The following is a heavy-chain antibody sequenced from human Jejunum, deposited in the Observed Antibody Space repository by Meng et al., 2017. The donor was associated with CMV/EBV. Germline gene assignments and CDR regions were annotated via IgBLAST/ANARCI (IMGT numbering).Heavy chain of an antibody. CDR2: ISQKGRT. J-gene: IGHJ5*02. D-gene: IGHD5-24*01. V-gene: IGHV4-34*01. Sequence: AGSGEGFSGNFGRWNRQPQGKGLGWIGEISQKGRTNCNPTLKGRVAISVDTSKNQFSLRLDSVTATNTAVYYCARVGGYRNSWFDPWGQGTLVTVSS. CDR1: GEGFSGNF. CDR3: ARVGGYRNSWFDP.